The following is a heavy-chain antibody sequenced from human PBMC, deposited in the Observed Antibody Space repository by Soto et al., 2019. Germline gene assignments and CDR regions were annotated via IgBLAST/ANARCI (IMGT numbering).Heavy chain of an antibody. D-gene: IGHD4-4*01. J-gene: IGHJ6*01. CDR2: INHSGST. CDR1: GGSFSVYY. CDR3: ARDGDGRMTTNPYYYNGMDV. V-gene: IGHV4-34*01. Sequence: PSETLSVTCAFYGGSFSVYYWSWIRQPPGKGLDWIGEINHSGSTNYNPSLKSRVTISVDTSKNQFSLKLSSVTAADTAVYYCARDGDGRMTTNPYYYNGMDVWGPGTTVTVSS.